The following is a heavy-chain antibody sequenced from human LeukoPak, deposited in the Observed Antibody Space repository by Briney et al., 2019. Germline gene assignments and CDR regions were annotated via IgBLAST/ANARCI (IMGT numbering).Heavy chain of an antibody. V-gene: IGHV3-21*01. J-gene: IGHJ6*03. CDR2: ISSSSSYI. Sequence: GGSLRLSCAASGFTFSSYSMNWVRQAPGKGLEWVSSISSSSSYIYYADSVKGRFTISRDNAKNSLYLQMNSLRAEDTAVYYCARIAARRLGDYYYYMDVWGKGTTVTVSS. D-gene: IGHD6-6*01. CDR1: GFTFSSYS. CDR3: ARIAARRLGDYYYYMDV.